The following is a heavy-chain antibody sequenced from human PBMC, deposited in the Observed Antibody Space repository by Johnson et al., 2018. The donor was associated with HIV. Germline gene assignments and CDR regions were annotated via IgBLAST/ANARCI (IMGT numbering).Heavy chain of an antibody. CDR2: IYSGGST. CDR1: GFTVSSNY. J-gene: IGHJ3*02. Sequence: VQLVESGGGVVQPGRSLRLSCAASGFTVSSNYMSWVRQAPGKGLEWVSVIYSGGSTYYADSVKGRFTISRDNSKNALFLQMNSLRAEDTAVYYCAKEDPWRRAFDIWGQGTVVTVSS. CDR3: AKEDPWRRAFDI. D-gene: IGHD1-1*01. V-gene: IGHV3-66*02.